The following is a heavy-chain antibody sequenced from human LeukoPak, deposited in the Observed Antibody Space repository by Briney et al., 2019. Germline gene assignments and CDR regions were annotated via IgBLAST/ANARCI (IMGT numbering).Heavy chain of an antibody. J-gene: IGHJ4*02. Sequence: ASVKVSCKASGGTFSSYAISWVRQCPGQGLAWMGRIIPIFGIANYAQKFQGRVTITADKSTSTAYMELSSLRSEDTAVYYCAAGSDTMAGFDYWGQGTLVTVSS. CDR2: IIPIFGIA. D-gene: IGHD3-10*01. CDR1: GGTFSSYA. V-gene: IGHV1-69*04. CDR3: AAGSDTMAGFDY.